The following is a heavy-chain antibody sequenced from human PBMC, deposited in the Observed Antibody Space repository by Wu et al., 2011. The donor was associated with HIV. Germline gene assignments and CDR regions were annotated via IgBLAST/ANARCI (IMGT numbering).Heavy chain of an antibody. CDR2: IHPNRGVT. CDR3: ARGVQQPLQDV. D-gene: IGHD1-1*01. V-gene: IGHV1-2*02. Sequence: QVQLFQSGAEVRKPGASVKVSCKAFGYTFTGHYIHWVRQAPGQGLEWMGWIHPNRGVTNYAQKFQGRVTLTRDTSTSTVYMELNGLKSDDTGMYYCARGVQQPLQDVWGQGTQVTVSS. CDR1: GYTFTGHY. J-gene: IGHJ1*01.